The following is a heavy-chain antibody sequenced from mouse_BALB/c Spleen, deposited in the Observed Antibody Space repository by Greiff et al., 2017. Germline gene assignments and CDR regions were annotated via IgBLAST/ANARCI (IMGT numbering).Heavy chain of an antibody. D-gene: IGHD2-13*01. CDR3: ARRGEGFDV. CDR2: ISSGGSYT. J-gene: IGHJ1*01. V-gene: IGHV5-6*03. Sequence: EVKLMESGGGLVKPGGSLKLSCAASGFTFSSYGMSWVRQTPDKRLEWVATISSGGSYTYYPDSVKGRFTISRDNAKNTLYLQMSSLKSEDTAMYYCARRGEGFDVWGAGTTVTVSS. CDR1: GFTFSSYG.